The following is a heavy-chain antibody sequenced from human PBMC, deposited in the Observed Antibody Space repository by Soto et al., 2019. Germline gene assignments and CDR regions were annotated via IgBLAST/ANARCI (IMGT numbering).Heavy chain of an antibody. CDR1: GFSVSTSGVG. J-gene: IGHJ6*02. D-gene: IGHD2-15*01. CDR2: IYWYDDK. CDR3: AHKGGRGAGMDV. V-gene: IGHV2-5*01. Sequence: QITLKESGPTVVKPTQTLTLTCTFSGFSVSTSGVGVAWIRQPPGKALEWLALIYWYDDKRYSPFLKSRVTITKDTSKSQVVLTMTNMDTVDTATYYCAHKGGRGAGMDVWGQGTTVTVSS.